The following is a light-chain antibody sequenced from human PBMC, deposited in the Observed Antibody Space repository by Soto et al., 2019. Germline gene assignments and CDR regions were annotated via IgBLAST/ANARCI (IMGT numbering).Light chain of an antibody. CDR1: QSVSSN. CDR2: DAS. Sequence: EIVMTQSPATLSVSPGERATLSCRASQSVSSNLAWYQQKPGQAPRLLIYDASTRATGIPARFSGSGSGTDFTLTISDVQPEDFALYYCHQRQSWPRTFGQGTKVDIK. V-gene: IGKV3D-15*01. CDR3: HQRQSWPRT. J-gene: IGKJ1*01.